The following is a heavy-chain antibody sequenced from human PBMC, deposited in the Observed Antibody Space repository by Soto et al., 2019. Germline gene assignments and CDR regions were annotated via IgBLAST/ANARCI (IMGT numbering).Heavy chain of an antibody. D-gene: IGHD6-19*01. CDR2: ISAYNGNT. Sequence: QVQLVQSGAEVKKPGASVKVSCKASGYTFTSYGISWVRQAPGQGLEWMGWISAYNGNTNYAQKLQGRVTMTTDTSTSTAYMELRSLRSDDTAVYYCARDALLNSSGWSNWYFDLWGRGTLVTVSS. J-gene: IGHJ2*01. CDR3: ARDALLNSSGWSNWYFDL. V-gene: IGHV1-18*01. CDR1: GYTFTSYG.